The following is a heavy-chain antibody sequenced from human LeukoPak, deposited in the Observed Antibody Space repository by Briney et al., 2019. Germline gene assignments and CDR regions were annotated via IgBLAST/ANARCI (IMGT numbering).Heavy chain of an antibody. J-gene: IGHJ4*02. D-gene: IGHD6-13*01. CDR3: ARDSKEYSSSWTPDY. CDR1: GFTFSSYA. CDR2: ISYDGSNK. V-gene: IGHV3-30*04. Sequence: SGGSLRLSCAASGFTFSSYAMHWVRQAPGKGLEWVAVISYDGSNKYYADSVKGRFTISRDNPKNTLYLQMNSLRAEDTAVYYCARDSKEYSSSWTPDYWGQGTLVTVSS.